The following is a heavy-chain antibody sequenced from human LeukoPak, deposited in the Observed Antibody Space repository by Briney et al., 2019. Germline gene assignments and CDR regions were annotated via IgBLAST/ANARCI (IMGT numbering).Heavy chain of an antibody. CDR3: AKDLPYGDDHSYFDY. J-gene: IGHJ4*02. V-gene: IGHV3-23*01. D-gene: IGHD4-17*01. CDR1: GFTFTSYA. CDR2: MSGSGVST. Sequence: GSLRLSCAASGFTFTSYAMSWVRQAPGQGLESVSAMSGSGVSTYYADSVKARFTISRDHSKNTLYLQMNSLRAEETAVYYCAKDLPYGDDHSYFDYWGQGTLVTVSS.